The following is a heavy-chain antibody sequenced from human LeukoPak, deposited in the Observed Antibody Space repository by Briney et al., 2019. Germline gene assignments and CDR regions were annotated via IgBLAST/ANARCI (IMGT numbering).Heavy chain of an antibody. CDR1: GFSFRDAW. V-gene: IGHV3-15*01. Sequence: GGSLRLSCVGSGFSFRDAWLSWVRQAPGKGLEWVGRIKSNHNGATTDYVAPVKDRFTISRDDSKNTLYLQMNSLKTEDTAVYYCTTDNGQWPSWGQGTLVTVSS. D-gene: IGHD6-19*01. J-gene: IGHJ5*02. CDR2: IKSNHNGATT. CDR3: TTDNGQWPS.